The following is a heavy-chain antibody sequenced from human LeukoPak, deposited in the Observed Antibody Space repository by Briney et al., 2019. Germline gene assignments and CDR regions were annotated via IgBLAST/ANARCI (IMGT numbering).Heavy chain of an antibody. V-gene: IGHV3-53*01. D-gene: IGHD3-10*01. J-gene: IGHJ2*01. Sequence: GGSLRLSCAASGLTVSSYYMSWVRQAPGKGLEWGSVIYSGGTTHYADSVRGRFTISRDNSKNTLYLQMNSLRAEDTAVYYCARDFYGSGSHRYFDLWGRGTLVTVSS. CDR1: GLTVSSYY. CDR3: ARDFYGSGSHRYFDL. CDR2: IYSGGTT.